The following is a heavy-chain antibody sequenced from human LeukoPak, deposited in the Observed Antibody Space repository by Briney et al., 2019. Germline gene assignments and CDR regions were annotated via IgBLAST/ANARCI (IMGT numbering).Heavy chain of an antibody. CDR3: ARERSNYSFDS. Sequence: GASVKVSCKASGGTFSSYAISWVRQAPGQGLEWMGRIIPIFGTANYAQKFQGRVTITTDESTSTAYMELSSLRSEDTAVYYCARERSNYSFDSWGQGTLVTVSS. CDR1: GGTFSSYA. D-gene: IGHD4-11*01. J-gene: IGHJ4*02. V-gene: IGHV1-69*05. CDR2: IIPIFGTA.